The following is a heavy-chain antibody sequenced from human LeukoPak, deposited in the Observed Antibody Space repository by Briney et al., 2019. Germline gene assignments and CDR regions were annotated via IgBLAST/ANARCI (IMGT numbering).Heavy chain of an antibody. Sequence: PGGSLRLSCAASGFTFSSYWMNWVGQAPGKGLEWVANIKQDGSAKYYVDSVKGRFTISRDNAKNSLYLQMNSLRAEDTAVYYCARVAVSSGYSYYYYGMDVWGQGTTVTVSS. CDR1: GFTFSSYW. CDR2: IKQDGSAK. V-gene: IGHV3-7*05. D-gene: IGHD3-22*01. CDR3: ARVAVSSGYSYYYYGMDV. J-gene: IGHJ6*02.